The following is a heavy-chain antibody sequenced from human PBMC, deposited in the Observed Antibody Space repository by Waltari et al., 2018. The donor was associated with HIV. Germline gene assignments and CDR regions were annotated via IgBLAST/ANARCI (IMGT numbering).Heavy chain of an antibody. Sequence: QLQLQESGPGLMKPSETLSLTCTVSGGSLSSPKPYWGWIRQPPGKGLEWIGGIFYSGATSYNPSLESRVAMSIDTSKSQFSLKLSHVTAADTAVYYCARVVWSWTETAGVADYWGQGTLVTVSS. CDR2: IFYSGAT. D-gene: IGHD6-19*01. CDR1: GGSLSSPKPY. J-gene: IGHJ4*02. CDR3: ARVVWSWTETAGVADY. V-gene: IGHV4-39*07.